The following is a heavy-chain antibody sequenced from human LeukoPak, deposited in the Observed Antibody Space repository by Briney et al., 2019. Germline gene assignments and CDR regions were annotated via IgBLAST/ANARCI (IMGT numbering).Heavy chain of an antibody. CDR2: MYHSGST. CDR3: ARGILEGVVDY. D-gene: IGHD1-1*01. V-gene: IGHV4-34*01. J-gene: IGHJ4*02. CDR1: GGSFSGYY. Sequence: PSETLSLTCAVYGGSFSGYYWSWIRQPPGKGLEWIGTMYHSGSTNYNPSLKSRVTISVDTSKNQFSLKLGSVTAADTAVYYCARGILEGVVDYWGQGTLVTVSS.